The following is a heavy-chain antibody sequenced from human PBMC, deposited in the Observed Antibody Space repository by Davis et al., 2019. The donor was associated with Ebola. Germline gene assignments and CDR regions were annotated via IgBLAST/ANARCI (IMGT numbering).Heavy chain of an antibody. V-gene: IGHV1-3*01. CDR3: ARDRGGDYSFDY. J-gene: IGHJ4*02. D-gene: IGHD3-10*01. CDR1: GYTFTSYA. CDR2: IIPIFGTA. Sequence: AASVKVSCKASGYTFTSYAMNWVRQAPGQGLEWMGGIIPIFGTANYAQKLQGRVTITRDTSASTAYMELSSLRSEDTSVYYCARDRGGDYSFDYWGQGTLVTVSS.